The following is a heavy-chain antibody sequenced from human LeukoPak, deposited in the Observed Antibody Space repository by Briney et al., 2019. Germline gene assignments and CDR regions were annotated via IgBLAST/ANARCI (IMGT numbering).Heavy chain of an antibody. CDR1: GGSTSSSSFY. CDR2: ISYSGRT. J-gene: IGHJ4*02. CDR3: ARLRAYYYDSSGYYNFDF. D-gene: IGHD3-22*01. V-gene: IGHV4-39*01. Sequence: KPSETLSLTCTVSGGSTSSSSFYWGWIRQPSGKGLECIGRISYSGRTYYNPSLQSRVTISVDTSKNQFSLRLSSVTAADTAVYYCARLRAYYYDSSGYYNFDFWGQGTLVTVSS.